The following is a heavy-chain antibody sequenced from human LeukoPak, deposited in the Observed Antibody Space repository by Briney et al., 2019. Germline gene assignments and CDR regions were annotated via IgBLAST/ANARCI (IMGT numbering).Heavy chain of an antibody. V-gene: IGHV4-34*01. CDR2: INHSGST. J-gene: IGHJ1*01. Sequence: SETLSLTCAVYGGSFSGYYWSWIRQPPGKGLEWIGEINHSGSTNYNPSLKSRVTISVDTSKNQFSLKLRSMTAADTAVYYCARTEPSGTTSHWGQGTLVTVSS. D-gene: IGHD1-1*01. CDR3: ARTEPSGTTSH. CDR1: GGSFSGYY.